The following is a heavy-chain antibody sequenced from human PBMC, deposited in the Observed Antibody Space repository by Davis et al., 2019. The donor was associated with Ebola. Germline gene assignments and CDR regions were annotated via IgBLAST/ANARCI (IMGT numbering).Heavy chain of an antibody. V-gene: IGHV4-39*01. CDR1: GASIKYNRFY. CDR3: ARVGTRGYYFDY. Sequence: SETLSLTCAVSGASIKYNRFYWGWIRQPPGKGLQWIGNLYYSGSTYYNPSLKSRVTMSVDSSKEQFSLNLSAVTAADTAIYFCARVGTRGYYFDYWGQGILVTVSS. CDR2: LYYSGST. J-gene: IGHJ4*02. D-gene: IGHD5-12*01.